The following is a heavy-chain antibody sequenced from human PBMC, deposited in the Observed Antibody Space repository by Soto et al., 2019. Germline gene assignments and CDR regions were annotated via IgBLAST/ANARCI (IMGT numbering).Heavy chain of an antibody. CDR1: GFTFSDYY. CDR3: ARDCRGGGSSVSCYCY. Sequence: QVQLVESGGGLVKPGGSLRLSCAASGFTFSDYYMSRIRQAPGKGLEWVSYISSSADIIYYADSVKGRFTISRDNAKNSLYLQMNRLRAEDSAVYHCARDCRGGGSSVSCYCYWGQGTLVTVSS. J-gene: IGHJ4*02. CDR2: ISSSADII. D-gene: IGHD2-2*01. V-gene: IGHV3-11*01.